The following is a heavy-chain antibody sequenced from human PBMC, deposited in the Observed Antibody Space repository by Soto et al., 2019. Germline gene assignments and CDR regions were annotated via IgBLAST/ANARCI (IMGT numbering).Heavy chain of an antibody. V-gene: IGHV1-3*01. J-gene: IGHJ3*02. Sequence: ASVKVSCKASGYTFTSYAMHWVRQAPGQRLEWMGWINAGNGNTKYSQKFQGRVTITRDTSASTAYMELSSLRSEDTAVYYCARDQAYLNFDFYGASQDALDIRCQRTTVTVSS. CDR1: GYTFTSYA. CDR3: ARDQAYLNFDFYGASQDALDI. CDR2: INAGNGNT. D-gene: IGHD3-3*01.